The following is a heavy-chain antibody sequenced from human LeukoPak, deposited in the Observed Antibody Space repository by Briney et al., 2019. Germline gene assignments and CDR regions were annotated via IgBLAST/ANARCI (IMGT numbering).Heavy chain of an antibody. J-gene: IGHJ4*02. CDR3: ATSSIALAGTVDY. D-gene: IGHD6-19*01. CDR2: ISSSSAYI. V-gene: IGHV3-21*01. CDR1: GFTFSSYI. Sequence: GGSLRLSCVASGFTFSSYIMNWVRQAPGKGPEWVSSISSSSAYIYYADSVKGRFTISRDNAKSSLFLQMNSLRDEDTAVYYCATSSIALAGTVDYWGQGTLVTVSS.